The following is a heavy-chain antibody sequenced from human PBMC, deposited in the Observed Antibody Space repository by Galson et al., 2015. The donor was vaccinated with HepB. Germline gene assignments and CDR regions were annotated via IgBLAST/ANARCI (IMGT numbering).Heavy chain of an antibody. J-gene: IGHJ6*03. CDR2: INQSGRT. Sequence: ETLSLTCAVYGGSFSGYYWTWIRQSPGKGLEWIGEINQSGRTNYNPSLKSRVTIFMDTSKNQFSLRMSSVTAADTAVYYCARGGGGVVIVYNYYYMDVWGRGTTVTVSS. V-gene: IGHV4-34*01. D-gene: IGHD2-21*01. CDR1: GGSFSGYY. CDR3: ARGGGGVVIVYNYYYMDV.